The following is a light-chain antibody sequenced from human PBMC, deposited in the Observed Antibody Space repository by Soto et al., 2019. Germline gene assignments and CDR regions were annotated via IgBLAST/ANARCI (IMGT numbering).Light chain of an antibody. CDR2: GAS. J-gene: IGKJ5*01. CDR1: QSVSSSY. V-gene: IGKV3-20*01. Sequence: EILLTQSPGTLSLSRGERATLSCRASQSVSSSYLAWYQQKPGQAPRLLISGASNRATGIPDRFSGSGSGTDFTLTISRLEPEDFAVYYCQQYGSSPYTFGQGTRLEIK. CDR3: QQYGSSPYT.